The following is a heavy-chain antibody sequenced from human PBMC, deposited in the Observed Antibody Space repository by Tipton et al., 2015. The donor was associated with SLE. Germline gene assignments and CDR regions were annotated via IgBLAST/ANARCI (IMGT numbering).Heavy chain of an antibody. D-gene: IGHD6-6*01. J-gene: IGHJ4*02. CDR3: ARDGGSSSSKPLDY. V-gene: IGHV3-33*01. CDR1: GFTFSNYG. Sequence: QVQLVQSGGGVVQPGRSLRLSCAASGFTFSNYGMHWVRQAPGKGLEWVAVIWYDGSNKYYADSVKGRFTISRDNSKNTLYLQMNSLRAEDTAVYYCARDGGSSSSKPLDYWGQGTLVTVSS. CDR2: IWYDGSNK.